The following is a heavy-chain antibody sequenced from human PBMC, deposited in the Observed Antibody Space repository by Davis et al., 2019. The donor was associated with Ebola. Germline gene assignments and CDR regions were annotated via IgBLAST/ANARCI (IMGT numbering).Heavy chain of an antibody. CDR2: ISVRSIT. V-gene: IGHV3-23*01. CDR3: AKVHPPTTVTTGWFDP. D-gene: IGHD4-17*01. J-gene: IGHJ5*02. Sequence: GESLKISCAASGFVFSSYAVSWVRQAPGKGLEWVSSISVRSITYHADSVKGRFTISRDNSKNTLYLQMNSLRAEDTAVYYCAKVHPPTTVTTGWFDPWGQGTLGTVSS. CDR1: GFVFSSYA.